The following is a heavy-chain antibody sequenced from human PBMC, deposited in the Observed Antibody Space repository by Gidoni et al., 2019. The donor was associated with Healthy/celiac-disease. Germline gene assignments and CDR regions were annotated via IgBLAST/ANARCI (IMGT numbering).Heavy chain of an antibody. CDR2: INAGNGNT. Sequence: QVQLVQSGAEVQKPGASVKVSCKASGYTFTSYAMHWVRQAPGQRLEWMGWINAGNGNTKYSQKFQGRVTITRDTSASTAYMELSSLRSEDTAVYYCARGHPRLRTIDYWGQGTLVTVSS. CDR3: ARGHPRLRTIDY. J-gene: IGHJ4*02. D-gene: IGHD5-12*01. V-gene: IGHV1-3*01. CDR1: GYTFTSYA.